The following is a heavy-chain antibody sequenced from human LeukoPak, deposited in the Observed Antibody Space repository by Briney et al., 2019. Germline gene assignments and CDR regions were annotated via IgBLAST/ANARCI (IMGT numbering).Heavy chain of an antibody. V-gene: IGHV3-15*01. D-gene: IGHD3-22*01. J-gene: IGHJ5*02. CDR3: ATEHYYDSYP. CDR1: GFTFSNAW. Sequence: GGSLRLSCAASGFTFSNAWMSWVRRAPGKGLEWVGRIKRNIDGGTTDYAAPVKGRFTISRDDSKRTLYLQMNSLKTEDTAVYYCATEHYYDSYPWGQGTLVTVSS. CDR2: IKRNIDGGTT.